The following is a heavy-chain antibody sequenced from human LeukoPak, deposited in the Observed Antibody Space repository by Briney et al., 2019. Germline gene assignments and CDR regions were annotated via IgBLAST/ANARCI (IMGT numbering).Heavy chain of an antibody. Sequence: GASVKVSCKASGYTFTSYDIKWVRQATGQGLEWMGWMNPNSGNTGYAQKFQGRVTMTRNTSISTAYMELSSLRSEDTAVYYCARGDRITMVRGVYDIDYWGQGTLVTVSS. CDR2: MNPNSGNT. V-gene: IGHV1-8*01. D-gene: IGHD3-10*01. CDR1: GYTFTSYD. J-gene: IGHJ4*02. CDR3: ARGDRITMVRGVYDIDY.